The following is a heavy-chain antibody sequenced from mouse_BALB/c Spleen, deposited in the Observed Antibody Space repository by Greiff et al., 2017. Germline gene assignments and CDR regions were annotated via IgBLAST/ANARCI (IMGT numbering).Heavy chain of an antibody. V-gene: IGHV2-6-7*01. CDR1: GFSLTGYG. Sequence: QVQLKESGPGLVAPSQSLSITCTVSGFSLTGYGVNWVRQPPGKGLEWLGIIWGDGSTDYNSALKSRLSISKDNSKSQVFLKMNSLQTDDTARYYCARDGRSGYGAMDDWGQGTSVTVSS. CDR2: IWGDGST. D-gene: IGHD3-1*01. J-gene: IGHJ4*01. CDR3: ARDGRSGYGAMDD.